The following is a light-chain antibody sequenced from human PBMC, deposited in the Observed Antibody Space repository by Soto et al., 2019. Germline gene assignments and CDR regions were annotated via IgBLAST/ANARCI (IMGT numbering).Light chain of an antibody. CDR3: FSYRGSSTLYV. CDR1: SSDVGGYNY. V-gene: IGLV2-14*01. Sequence: QSALTQPASVSGSPGQSITLSCTGTSSDVGGYNYVSWYQQHPGKAPKLMIYDVSDRPSGVSDRFSGSKSGNTASLTISGLQTEDEADYYCFSYRGSSTLYVFGTGTKVTVL. CDR2: DVS. J-gene: IGLJ1*01.